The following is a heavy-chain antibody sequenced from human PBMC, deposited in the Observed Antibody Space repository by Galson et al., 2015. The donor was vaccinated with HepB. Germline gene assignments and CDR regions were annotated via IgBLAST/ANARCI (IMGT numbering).Heavy chain of an antibody. CDR3: ARDAFEAYSSGPHYYYGMDV. CDR1: GFTFSSYS. V-gene: IGHV3-21*01. D-gene: IGHD6-19*01. CDR2: ISSSSSYI. Sequence: SLRLSCAASGFTFSSYSMNWVRQAPGKGLEWVSSISSSSSYIYYADSVKGRFTISRDNAKNSLYLQMNSLRAEDTAVYYCARDAFEAYSSGPHYYYGMDVWGQGTTVTVSS. J-gene: IGHJ6*02.